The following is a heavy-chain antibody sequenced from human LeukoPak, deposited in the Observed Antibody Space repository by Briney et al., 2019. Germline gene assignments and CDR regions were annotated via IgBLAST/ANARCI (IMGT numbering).Heavy chain of an antibody. Sequence: GGSLRLSCAASGFTFSSYAMHWVRQAPGKGLEWVAVISYDGSNRYYADSVKGRFTISRDNSKNTLYLQMNSLRAEDTAVYYCAKDDYYDSSGYLFYWGQGTLVTVSS. J-gene: IGHJ4*02. CDR3: AKDDYYDSSGYLFY. CDR1: GFTFSSYA. CDR2: ISYDGSNR. V-gene: IGHV3-30*04. D-gene: IGHD3-22*01.